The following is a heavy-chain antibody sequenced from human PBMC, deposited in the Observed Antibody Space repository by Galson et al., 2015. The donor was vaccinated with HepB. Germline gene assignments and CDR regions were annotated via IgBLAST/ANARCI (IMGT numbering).Heavy chain of an antibody. D-gene: IGHD6-19*01. J-gene: IGHJ4*02. Sequence: SLRLSCAASGFTFSNAWMSWVRQAPGKGLEWVGRIKSKTDGGTTDYAAPVKGRFTISRDDSKNTLYLQMNSLKTEDTAVYYCTTESGYSSGCFDYWGQGTLVTVSS. CDR2: IKSKTDGGTT. CDR3: TTESGYSSGCFDY. V-gene: IGHV3-15*01. CDR1: GFTFSNAW.